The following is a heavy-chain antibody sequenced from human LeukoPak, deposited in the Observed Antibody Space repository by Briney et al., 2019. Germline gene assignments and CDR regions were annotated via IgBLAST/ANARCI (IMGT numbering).Heavy chain of an antibody. J-gene: IGHJ4*02. CDR2: INHSGST. D-gene: IGHD3-22*01. V-gene: IGHV4-34*01. CDR3: ARGWYYDSSGYYYDY. Sequence: SETLSLTCAVYCGSFSGYYWSWLRQPPGKGLEWIGEINHSGSTNYNPSLKSRVTISVDTSKNQFSLKLSSVTAADTAVYYCARGWYYDSSGYYYDYWGQGTLVTVSS. CDR1: CGSFSGYY.